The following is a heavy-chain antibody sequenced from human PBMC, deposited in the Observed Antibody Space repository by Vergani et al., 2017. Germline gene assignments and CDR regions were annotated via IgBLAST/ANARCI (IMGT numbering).Heavy chain of an antibody. Sequence: QMQLQESGPGLVKASETLSLTCTVSGDSIISRSYYWGWIRPPPGKGLEWIGSIYNSGNGDSSSSLKSRVTISADTSKNQFSLRLTSVTAADTAVYFCARGSCLGGSCYKPLFDYWGQGILVTVSS. CDR1: GDSIISRSYY. D-gene: IGHD2-15*01. V-gene: IGHV4-39*07. CDR2: IYNSGNG. CDR3: ARGSCLGGSCYKPLFDY. J-gene: IGHJ4*02.